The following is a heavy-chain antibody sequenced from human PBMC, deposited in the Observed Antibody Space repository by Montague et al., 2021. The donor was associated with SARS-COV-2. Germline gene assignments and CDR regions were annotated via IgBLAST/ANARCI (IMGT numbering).Heavy chain of an antibody. Sequence: SLRLSCAASGFAFNNYAMHWVRQAPDKGLEWVAIVSYDGSNKYYADSVKGRFAISGDNSKNTLYLQMNSLRAEDTAVYYCVRASLIKARIAVAGTTVYWGQGTLVTISS. CDR3: VRASLIKARIAVAGTTVY. V-gene: IGHV3-30*09. CDR2: VSYDGSNK. CDR1: GFAFNNYA. J-gene: IGHJ4*02. D-gene: IGHD6-19*01.